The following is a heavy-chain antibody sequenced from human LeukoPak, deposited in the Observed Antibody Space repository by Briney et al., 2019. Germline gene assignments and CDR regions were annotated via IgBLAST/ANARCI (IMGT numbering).Heavy chain of an antibody. CDR1: GFTLTWHV. V-gene: IGHV3-64D*06. CDR2: IHHNGDIT. D-gene: IGHD1-26*01. Sequence: GESLRLSCSASGFTLTWHVMHWVRQAPGKALEYVSFIHHNGDITSYADSVRGGFTVSRDNSKNTLFLELSSLRTDDTAVYYCARDMSGTYSFDYWGQGTLVTVSS. CDR3: ARDMSGTYSFDY. J-gene: IGHJ4*02.